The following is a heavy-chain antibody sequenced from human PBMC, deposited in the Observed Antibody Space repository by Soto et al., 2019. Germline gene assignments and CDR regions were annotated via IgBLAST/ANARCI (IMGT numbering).Heavy chain of an antibody. V-gene: IGHV4-59*08. J-gene: IGHJ5*02. CDR3: ARHGCGSTSCSLYNRFDP. CDR1: GGSINGFY. CDR2: IDYSGTT. Sequence: SETLSLTCTVSGGSINGFYWSWIRQPPGKGLEWIAYIDYSGTTKYNPSLQSRVTISVETSKNQFSLKMSFVTAADTAVYYCARHGCGSTSCSLYNRFDPWGQGTLVTVSS. D-gene: IGHD2-2*01.